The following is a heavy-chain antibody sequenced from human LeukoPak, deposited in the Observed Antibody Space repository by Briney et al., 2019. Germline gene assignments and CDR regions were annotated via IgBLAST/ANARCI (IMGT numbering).Heavy chain of an antibody. CDR3: ARAASDYVWGTLRYYFDY. Sequence: PSETLSLTCTVSGGSISSGGYYWSWIRQHPGKGLEWIVYIYYSGSTYYNPSLKSRVTISVDTSKNQFSLKLSSVTAADTAVYYCARAASDYVWGTLRYYFDYWGQGTLVTVSS. CDR2: IYYSGST. J-gene: IGHJ4*02. D-gene: IGHD3-16*01. CDR1: GGSISSGGYY. V-gene: IGHV4-31*03.